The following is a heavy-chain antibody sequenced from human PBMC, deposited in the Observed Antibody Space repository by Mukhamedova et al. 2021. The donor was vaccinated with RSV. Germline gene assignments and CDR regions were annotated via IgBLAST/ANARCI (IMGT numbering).Heavy chain of an antibody. V-gene: IGHV1-69*02. CDR1: T. Sequence: TISWVRQAPGQGLEWMGRIIPILGIANYAQKFQGRVTITADKSTSTAYMELSSLRSEDTAVYYCSGGRESSRWPPDAAFDFWGQG. CDR2: IIPILGIA. J-gene: IGHJ3*01. CDR3: SGGRESSRWPPDAAFDF. D-gene: IGHD6-13*01.